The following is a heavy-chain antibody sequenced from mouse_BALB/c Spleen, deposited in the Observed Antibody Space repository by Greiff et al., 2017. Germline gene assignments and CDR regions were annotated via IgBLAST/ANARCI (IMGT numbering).Heavy chain of an antibody. J-gene: IGHJ2*01. D-gene: IGHD1-2*01. Sequence: EVKLVESGGGLVQPGGSMKLSCVASGFTFTNYWMNWVRQSPEKGLEWVAEIRLRSNNYATHYAESVKGRFTISRDDSKSSVYLQMNNLRAEDTGIYYCTRSFHYYGYFDYWGKGTTLTVSS. CDR1: GFTFTNYW. V-gene: IGHV6-6*02. CDR2: IRLRSNNYAT. CDR3: TRSFHYYGYFDY.